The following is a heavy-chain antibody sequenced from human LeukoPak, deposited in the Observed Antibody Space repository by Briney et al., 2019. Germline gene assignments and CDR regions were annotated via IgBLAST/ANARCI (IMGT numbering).Heavy chain of an antibody. CDR1: GFTFRTSW. D-gene: IGHD5-12*01. V-gene: IGHV3-74*01. Sequence: PGGSPRLSCAASGFTFRTSWMHWVRQAPGKGLVWVSLIKNDGITTTYADSVKGRFTISRDNAMNTVFLQMNSLRAEDTAVYYCVRDVGYSAYDWGQGTLVTVSS. J-gene: IGHJ1*01. CDR3: VRDVGYSAYD. CDR2: IKNDGITT.